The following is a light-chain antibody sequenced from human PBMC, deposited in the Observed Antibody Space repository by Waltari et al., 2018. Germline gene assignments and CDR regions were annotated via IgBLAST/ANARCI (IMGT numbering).Light chain of an antibody. CDR2: AAS. CDR1: QSISSY. J-gene: IGKJ2*01. CDR3: QQTYRAPDT. Sequence: DVQMTQSPSSLSASARDRVTITCRASQSISSYVNWYQQKPGKAPKLLIYAASSLQSGVPSRFSGSGYGTDFTLTISSLQPEDFAAYYCQQTYRAPDTFGQGTKLEIK. V-gene: IGKV1-39*01.